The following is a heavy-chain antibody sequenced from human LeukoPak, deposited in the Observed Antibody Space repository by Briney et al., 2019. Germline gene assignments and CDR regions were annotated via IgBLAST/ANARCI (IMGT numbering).Heavy chain of an antibody. J-gene: IGHJ4*02. CDR1: GGSISSYY. D-gene: IGHD3-3*01. V-gene: IGHV4-4*07. CDR3: AGQVVKITIFGVVKAAFDY. Sequence: SETLSLTCTGSGGSISSYYWSWIRQPAGKELEGIGRIYTSGSPNYNPALKSRVTMSVDTSKNQFSLKLSSVTAADTAVYYCAGQVVKITIFGVVKAAFDYWGQGTLVTVSS. CDR2: IYTSGSP.